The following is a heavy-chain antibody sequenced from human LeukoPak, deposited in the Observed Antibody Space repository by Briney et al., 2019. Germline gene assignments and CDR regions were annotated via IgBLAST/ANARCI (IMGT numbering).Heavy chain of an antibody. D-gene: IGHD4/OR15-4a*01. CDR1: GGSISSYY. V-gene: IGHV4-4*07. CDR3: ASHSYSANYYRSH. Sequence: SETLSLTCTVSGGSISSYYWSWIRQPAGKGLEWIGRIYTSGSTNYNPSLKSRVTMSVDTSKSQFSLNLSSVTAADTAVYYCASHSYSANYYRSHWGQGTLVIVSS. J-gene: IGHJ4*02. CDR2: IYTSGST.